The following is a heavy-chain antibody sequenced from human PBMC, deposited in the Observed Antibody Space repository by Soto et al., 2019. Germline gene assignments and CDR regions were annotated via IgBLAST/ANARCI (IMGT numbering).Heavy chain of an antibody. J-gene: IGHJ4*02. V-gene: IGHV3-30*18. D-gene: IGHD6-19*01. Sequence: GGSLRLSCAASGFTFSSYGMHWVRQAPGKGLEWVAVISYDGSNKYYADSVKGRFTISRDNSKKTPYLQMNSLRAEDTAVYYCAKDRQWLAEKGYHDYWGQGTLVTVSS. CDR1: GFTFSSYG. CDR3: AKDRQWLAEKGYHDY. CDR2: ISYDGSNK.